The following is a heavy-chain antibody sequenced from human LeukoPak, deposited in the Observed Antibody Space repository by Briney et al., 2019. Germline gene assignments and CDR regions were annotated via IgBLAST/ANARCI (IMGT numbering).Heavy chain of an antibody. CDR3: ARDKGDYGDYYWFDP. Sequence: PSGTLSLTCAVSGGSISSSNWWSWVRQPPGKGLEWIGEIYHSGSTNYNPSLKSRVTISVDTSKNQFSLKLRSVTAADTAVYYCARDKGDYGDYYWFDPWGQGTLVTVSS. D-gene: IGHD4-17*01. CDR2: IYHSGST. V-gene: IGHV4-4*02. CDR1: GGSISSSNW. J-gene: IGHJ5*02.